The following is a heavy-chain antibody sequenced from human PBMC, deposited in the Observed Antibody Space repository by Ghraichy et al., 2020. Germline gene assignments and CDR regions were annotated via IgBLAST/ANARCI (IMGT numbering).Heavy chain of an antibody. Sequence: GGSLRLSCAASGFDFTTHAMHRVRQAPGKGLEWVAMIWSDGSHKHYPDSVKGRFTIYRDNSKDTVYLEINSLRAEDSAMYYCTRDPPGSGWSFDCWGQGSLVTVSS. CDR2: IWSDGSHK. V-gene: IGHV3-33*01. D-gene: IGHD6-19*01. CDR3: TRDPPGSGWSFDC. CDR1: GFDFTTHA. J-gene: IGHJ4*02.